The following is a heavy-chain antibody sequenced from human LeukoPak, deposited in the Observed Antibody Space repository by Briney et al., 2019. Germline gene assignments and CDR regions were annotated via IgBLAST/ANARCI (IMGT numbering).Heavy chain of an antibody. Sequence: GASVKVSCKASGYTFTGYYMHWVRQAPGQGLEWMGWINPNSGGTNYAQKFQGRVTMTTDTSTSTAYMELKSLRSDDTAVYYRARGGHRRYYYTSGSAFDPWGQGTLVTVSS. CDR2: INPNSGGT. V-gene: IGHV1-2*02. J-gene: IGHJ5*02. D-gene: IGHD3-10*01. CDR1: GYTFTGYY. CDR3: ARGGHRRYYYTSGSAFDP.